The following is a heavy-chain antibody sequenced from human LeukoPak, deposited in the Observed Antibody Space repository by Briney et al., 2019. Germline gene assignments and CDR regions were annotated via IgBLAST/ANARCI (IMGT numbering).Heavy chain of an antibody. Sequence: GGSLRLSCAASGFTFSSYGMHWVRQAPGKGLEWVAVISYDGSNKYYADSVKGRFTISRDNSKNTLYLQMNSLRAEDTAVYYCAKDRGIAVAGTFSDYWGQGTLVTVSS. D-gene: IGHD6-19*01. CDR3: AKDRGIAVAGTFSDY. V-gene: IGHV3-30*18. CDR1: GFTFSSYG. CDR2: ISYDGSNK. J-gene: IGHJ4*02.